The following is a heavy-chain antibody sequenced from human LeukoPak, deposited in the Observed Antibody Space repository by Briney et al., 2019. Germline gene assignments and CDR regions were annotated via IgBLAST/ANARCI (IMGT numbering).Heavy chain of an antibody. J-gene: IGHJ6*03. Sequence: GGSLRLSCAASGFTFSGSAMHWVRQASGKGLEWVGRIRSKANSYATAYAASVKGRFTISRDDSKNTAYLQMNSLKTEDTAVYYCTRPPGSHNSFYYYYYMDVWGKGTTVTVSS. V-gene: IGHV3-73*01. CDR1: GFTFSGSA. CDR3: TRPPGSHNSFYYYYYMDV. CDR2: IRSKANSYAT. D-gene: IGHD1-20*01.